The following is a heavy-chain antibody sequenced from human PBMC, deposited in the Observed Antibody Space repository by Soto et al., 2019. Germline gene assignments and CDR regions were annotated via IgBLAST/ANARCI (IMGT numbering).Heavy chain of an antibody. CDR1: GGSISSGGYY. D-gene: IGHD2-15*01. CDR2: IYYSGST. Sequence: SETLSLTCTVSGGSISSGGYYWSWIRQHPGKGLEWIGYIYYSGSTYYNPSLKSRVTISVDTSKNQFSLKLSSVTAADTAVYYCAGWGRGDIGDAFDIWGQGTMVTVSS. J-gene: IGHJ3*02. V-gene: IGHV4-31*03. CDR3: AGWGRGDIGDAFDI.